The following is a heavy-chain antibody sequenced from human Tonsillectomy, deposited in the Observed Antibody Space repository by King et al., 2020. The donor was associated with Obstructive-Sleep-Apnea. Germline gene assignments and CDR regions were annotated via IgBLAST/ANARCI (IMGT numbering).Heavy chain of an antibody. J-gene: IGHJ4*02. CDR3: LYSYGRGY. CDR2: CSGGGGST. V-gene: IGHV3-23*04. D-gene: IGHD5-18*01. Sequence: VQLVESGGGLVQPGGSLRLSCAASGFTFSRYAMSWVRQAPGKGVEGVSACSGGGGSTYYADPVQGRFPISRDNSKNTLYLQMNSLRAEDTAVYYCLYSYGRGYWGQGTLVTVSS. CDR1: GFTFSRYA.